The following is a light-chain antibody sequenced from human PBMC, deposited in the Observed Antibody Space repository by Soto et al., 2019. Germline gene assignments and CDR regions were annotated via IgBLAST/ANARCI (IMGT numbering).Light chain of an antibody. Sequence: ENVLTQSPGTLSLSPGERATLSCRASQSVTSSYLAWYQQKPGQAPSLLISAISSRATGIPDRFSGSGSGTDFTLTISRLEPEDFAVYYCQQYDTSHLTFGGGTKVEIK. CDR3: QQYDTSHLT. CDR1: QSVTSSY. CDR2: AIS. J-gene: IGKJ4*01. V-gene: IGKV3-20*01.